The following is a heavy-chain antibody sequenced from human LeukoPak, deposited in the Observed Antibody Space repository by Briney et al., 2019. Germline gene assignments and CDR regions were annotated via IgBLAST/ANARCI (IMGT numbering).Heavy chain of an antibody. V-gene: IGHV3-9*01. J-gene: IGHJ4*02. D-gene: IGHD3-3*01. CDR1: GFTFHDYS. Sequence: QPGRSLRLSCAASGFTFHDYSMHWVRQPPGKGLEWVSGISWRTGGIGYADSVKGRFTISRDNTKNSLYLQMNSLRAEDTAVFYCARDQYDTWSRRGNFDSWGQGTLVIVSS. CDR2: ISWRTGGI. CDR3: ARDQYDTWSRRGNFDS.